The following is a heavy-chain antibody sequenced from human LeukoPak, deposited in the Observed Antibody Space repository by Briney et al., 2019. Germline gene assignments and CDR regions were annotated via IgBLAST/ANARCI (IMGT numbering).Heavy chain of an antibody. Sequence: ASVKVSCKASGGTFSSYAISWVRQAPGQGLEWMGGIIPIFGTANYAQKFQGRVTITADESTSTAYMELSSLRSDDTAVYYCARDRRTIFGVVTMLYWGQGTLVTVSS. CDR1: GGTFSSYA. V-gene: IGHV1-69*13. D-gene: IGHD3-3*01. CDR3: ARDRRTIFGVVTMLY. J-gene: IGHJ4*02. CDR2: IIPIFGTA.